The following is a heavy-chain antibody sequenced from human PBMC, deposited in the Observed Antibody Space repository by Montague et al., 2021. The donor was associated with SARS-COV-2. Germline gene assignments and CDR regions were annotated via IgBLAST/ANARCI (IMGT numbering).Heavy chain of an antibody. J-gene: IGHJ4*02. CDR3: ARDPPYFDSGGFLDY. CDR1: GFTFSSYG. CDR2: IWYDGSNK. V-gene: IGHV3-33*01. Sequence: SLRLSCAASGFTFSSYGMHWVRQAPGKGLEWVAVIWYDGSNKYYVDSVKGRFTISRDNSKNTLYLQMNSLRAEDTAVYYCARDPPYFDSGGFLDYWGQGTLVTVSS. D-gene: IGHD3-9*01.